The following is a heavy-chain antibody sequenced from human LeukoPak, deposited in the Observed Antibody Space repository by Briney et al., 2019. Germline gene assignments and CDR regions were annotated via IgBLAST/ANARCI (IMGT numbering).Heavy chain of an antibody. V-gene: IGHV3-48*03. D-gene: IGHD6-19*01. CDR1: GFTFSSYE. CDR3: ARKGSSGWYMGYFDY. J-gene: IGHJ4*02. CDR2: IKESGNTI. Sequence: GGSLRLSCAASGFTFSSYEMNWVREAPGKGLGWVSYIKESGNTIYYADSVKGRFTISRDNAKNSVYLQMNSLRAEDTAVYYWARKGSSGWYMGYFDYWGQGTLVTVSS.